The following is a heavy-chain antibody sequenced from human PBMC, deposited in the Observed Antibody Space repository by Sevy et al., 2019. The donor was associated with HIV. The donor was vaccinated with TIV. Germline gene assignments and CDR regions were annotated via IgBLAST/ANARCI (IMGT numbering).Heavy chain of an antibody. CDR3: AKTMGGGSGMAFLVDY. CDR1: GFTFSSFA. V-gene: IGHV3-23*01. J-gene: IGHJ4*02. Sequence: GGSLRLSCAASGFTFSSFAMGWVRQAPDKGLDWISVIRGTGDHTHYADSVKGRFTISRDNSKNTLFLQMNSLRAEDTAIFYCAKTMGGGSGMAFLVDYWGQGTLVTVSS. D-gene: IGHD2-8*01. CDR2: IRGTGDHT.